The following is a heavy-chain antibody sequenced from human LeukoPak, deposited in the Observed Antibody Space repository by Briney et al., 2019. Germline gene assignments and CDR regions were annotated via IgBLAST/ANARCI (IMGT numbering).Heavy chain of an antibody. V-gene: IGHV3-49*04. CDR1: GFTFVDHA. Sequence: GGSLRLSCTAPGFTFVDHAMSWVRQAPGKGLEWVGFIRSKAYGGTPQYAASVKGRFTISRDDSKSIAYLQMNSLQTEDTAVYYCVRVIRGYNANGDYWGQGTLVTVSS. J-gene: IGHJ4*02. CDR2: IRSKAYGGTP. CDR3: VRVIRGYNANGDY. D-gene: IGHD5-24*01.